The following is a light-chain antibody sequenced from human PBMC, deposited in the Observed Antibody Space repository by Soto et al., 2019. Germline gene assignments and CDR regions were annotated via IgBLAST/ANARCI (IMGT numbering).Light chain of an antibody. V-gene: IGLV1-44*01. Sequence: QSVLTQPPSASGTPGQRVTISCSGSRYNIGSNTVSWYQQVPGTAPRLLLYRNNLRPSGVPDRFSGSKSDTSASLAISGLQSEDEADYYCAAWDDSQKGYVVFGGGTKLTVL. CDR2: RNN. J-gene: IGLJ2*01. CDR1: RYNIGSNT. CDR3: AAWDDSQKGYVV.